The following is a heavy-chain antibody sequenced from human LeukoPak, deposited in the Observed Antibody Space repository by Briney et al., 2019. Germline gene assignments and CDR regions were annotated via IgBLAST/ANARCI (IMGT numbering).Heavy chain of an antibody. J-gene: IGHJ4*02. Sequence: ASVKVSCKASGYTFSGYQVHWLRQAPGQGLEWMGRMNPSSGVTNYAQKFQGRVTMTRDTSINTAYLDLSALKSDDTAVYYCASRAASVTLGYWGQGTLVTVSS. CDR2: MNPSSGVT. CDR1: GYTFSGYQ. CDR3: ASRAASVTLGY. D-gene: IGHD2-15*01. V-gene: IGHV1-2*06.